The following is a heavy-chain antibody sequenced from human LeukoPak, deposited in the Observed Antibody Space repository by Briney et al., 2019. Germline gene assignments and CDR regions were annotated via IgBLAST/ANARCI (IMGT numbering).Heavy chain of an antibody. CDR2: ISGSGGST. CDR3: AKEGGGYYYDSSGYYYPFDY. D-gene: IGHD3-22*01. CDR1: GFTFSSYA. V-gene: IGHV3-23*01. Sequence: GGSLRLSCAASGFTFSSYAMSWVRQAPGKGLEWVSAISGSGGSTYYADSVKGRFTISRDNSKNTLYLQMNSLRAEDTAVYYCAKEGGGYYYDSSGYYYPFDYWGQGTLVTVSS. J-gene: IGHJ4*02.